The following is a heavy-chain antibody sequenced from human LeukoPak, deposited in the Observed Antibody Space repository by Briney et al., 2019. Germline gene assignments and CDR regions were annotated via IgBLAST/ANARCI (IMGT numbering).Heavy chain of an antibody. CDR3: ATTLARTAMLY. CDR1: GFTFSNYP. CDR2: INGRGDYT. V-gene: IGHV3-23*01. Sequence: GGSLRLSCAPSGFTFSNYPMNWVRQTPGKGLEWVSAINGRGDYTEYADSVRGRFTVSRDNSKDTLYLQMHSLGVDDTAVYYCATTLARTAMLYWGQGTLVTAPS. D-gene: IGHD5-18*01. J-gene: IGHJ4*02.